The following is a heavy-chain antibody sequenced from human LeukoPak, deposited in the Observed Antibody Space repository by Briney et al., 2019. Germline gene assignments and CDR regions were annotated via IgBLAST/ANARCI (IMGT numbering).Heavy chain of an antibody. V-gene: IGHV3-53*01. D-gene: IGHD1/OR15-1a*01. CDR3: ARDGYGNNYMDV. CDR1: GFSVSSNF. Sequence: GGSLRLSCAASGFSVSSNFMSWVRQAPGKGLEWVSVIYSGGTTYYADSVKGRFTISRDNSKNTLSLQMNNLRAEDTAVYYCARDGYGNNYMDVWGKGTTVTVTS. CDR2: IYSGGTT. J-gene: IGHJ6*03.